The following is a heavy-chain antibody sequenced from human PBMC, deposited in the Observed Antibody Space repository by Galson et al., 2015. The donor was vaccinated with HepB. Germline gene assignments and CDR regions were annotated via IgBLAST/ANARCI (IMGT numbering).Heavy chain of an antibody. D-gene: IGHD3-3*01. CDR1: GDSVSSSSAT. Sequence: CAISGDSVSSSSATWNWVRQSPSRGLEWLGRTFYRSQWYNDYAFSVKSRITINPDTSKNQFSLQLNSATPEDTAVYYCARSETGEGKYYDFWTNYYQSSYWFDPWGQGILVTVSS. CDR3: ARSETGEGKYYDFWTNYYQSSYWFDP. V-gene: IGHV6-1*01. J-gene: IGHJ5*02. CDR2: TFYRSQWYN.